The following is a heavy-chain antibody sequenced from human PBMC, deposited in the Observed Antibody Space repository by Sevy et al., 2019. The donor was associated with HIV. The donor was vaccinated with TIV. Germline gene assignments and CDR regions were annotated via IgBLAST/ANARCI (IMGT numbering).Heavy chain of an antibody. CDR3: ARSVYGSGTYLNDY. V-gene: IGHV1-2*02. Sequence: ASVKVSCKASGYTLTCYYVHWVRRAPGQGLEWMGWINPSSGGTNYGQKFHGRVTMTRDTSITTAYMELNSLRSDDTAVYYCARSVYGSGTYLNDYWGQGTLVTVSS. D-gene: IGHD3-10*01. J-gene: IGHJ4*02. CDR2: INPSSGGT. CDR1: GYTLTCYY.